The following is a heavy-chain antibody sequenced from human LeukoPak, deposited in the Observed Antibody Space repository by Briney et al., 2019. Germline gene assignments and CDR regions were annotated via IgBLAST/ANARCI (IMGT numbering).Heavy chain of an antibody. Sequence: GGSLRLSCAASGFTVSSNYMSWVRQAPGKGLEWVWVIYSGGSTYYADSVKGRFTISRDNSKNTLYLQMNSLRAEDTAVYYCARGGGYCSSTSCRYNWFDPWGQGTLVTVSS. V-gene: IGHV3-53*01. CDR2: IYSGGST. CDR1: GFTVSSNY. CDR3: ARGGGYCSSTSCRYNWFDP. D-gene: IGHD2-2*01. J-gene: IGHJ5*02.